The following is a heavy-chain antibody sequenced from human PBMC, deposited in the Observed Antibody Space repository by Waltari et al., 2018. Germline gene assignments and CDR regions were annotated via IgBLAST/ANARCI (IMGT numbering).Heavy chain of an antibody. V-gene: IGHV1-2*02. CDR1: GYTFTGYY. Sequence: QVQLVQSGAEVKKPGASVKVSCKASGYTFTGYYMHWVRQAPGQGLEWMGWINPNRGGTNYAQKFQGRVTMTRDTSISTAYMELSRLRSDDTAVYYCARGSSTTGTHWYFDLWGRGTLVTVSS. CDR3: ARGSSTTGTHWYFDL. D-gene: IGHD1-1*01. CDR2: INPNRGGT. J-gene: IGHJ2*01.